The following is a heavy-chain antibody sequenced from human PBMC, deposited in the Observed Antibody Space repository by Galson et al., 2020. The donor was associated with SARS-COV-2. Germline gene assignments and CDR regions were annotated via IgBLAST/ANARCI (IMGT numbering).Heavy chain of an antibody. J-gene: IGHJ4*02. D-gene: IGHD3-3*01. Sequence: SETLSLTCTVSGGPISSYYWSWIRQPPGKGLEWLGYIYYSGSTNYNPSLKSRVTISVDTSKNQFSLKLSSVTAADTAVYYCARDPWALRFLEWFSPDYWGQGTLVTGSS. CDR3: ARDPWALRFLEWFSPDY. V-gene: IGHV4-59*01. CDR2: IYYSGST. CDR1: GGPISSYY.